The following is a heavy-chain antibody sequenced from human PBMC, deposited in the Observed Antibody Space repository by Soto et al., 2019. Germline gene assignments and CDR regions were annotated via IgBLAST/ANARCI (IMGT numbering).Heavy chain of an antibody. Sequence: QEQMVESGGGVVQPEKSLRLSCAASEFTFTNYLMYWVRQAPAKGLEWVSGIAYDGNNKYYGDSVKGRFTISRDNSNSTLFLHMDSLRAEGTAMYYCVRGDQYYGIDLWGQGTTVTVSS. V-gene: IGHV3-30-3*01. CDR1: EFTFTNYL. CDR3: VRGDQYYGIDL. J-gene: IGHJ6*02. CDR2: IAYDGNNK. D-gene: IGHD2-2*01.